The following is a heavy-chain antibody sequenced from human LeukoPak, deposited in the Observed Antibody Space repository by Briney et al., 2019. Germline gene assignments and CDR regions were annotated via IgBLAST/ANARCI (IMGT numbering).Heavy chain of an antibody. CDR2: IHYDGRA. CDR3: AREVITPGDSDGFDL. V-gene: IGHV4-30-4*08. D-gene: IGHD2-2*01. CDR1: GGSISSTNHF. Sequence: SQTLSLTCTVSGGSISSTNHFWIWVRQSPGEGLEWIGYIHYDGRAHYNPSLKSRVSMSLDMFKNQFYLSLSSVTAADTAIYYCAREVITPGDSDGFDLWGQGTMVSVSS. J-gene: IGHJ3*01.